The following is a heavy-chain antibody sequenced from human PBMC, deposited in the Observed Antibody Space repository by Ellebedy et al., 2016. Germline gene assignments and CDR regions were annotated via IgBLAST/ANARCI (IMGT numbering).Heavy chain of an antibody. Sequence: GGSLRLXCAASGFTFSDYSMNWVRQAPGKGLEWISYISSTGNTIYYADSVKGRFIISRDYVKKSLDLQMNSLRDEDTAVYFCARDQSRGIATVDFWGQGALVTVSS. CDR3: ARDQSRGIATVDF. J-gene: IGHJ4*02. V-gene: IGHV3-48*02. D-gene: IGHD6-25*01. CDR1: GFTFSDYS. CDR2: ISSTGNTI.